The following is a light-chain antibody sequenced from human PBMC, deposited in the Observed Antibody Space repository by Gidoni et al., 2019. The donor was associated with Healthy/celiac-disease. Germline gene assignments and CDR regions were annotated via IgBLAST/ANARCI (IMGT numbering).Light chain of an antibody. CDR3: QQYYSTPQT. CDR1: QSVLYSSNNKNY. V-gene: IGKV4-1*01. J-gene: IGKJ1*01. Sequence: DIVMTQSPDSLAVSLGGSATINGKSSQSVLYSSNNKNYLAWYQQKPGQPPKLLIYWASTRESGVPDRFSGSGSGTDFTLTISSLQAEDVAVYYCQQYYSTPQTFGQGTKVEIK. CDR2: WAS.